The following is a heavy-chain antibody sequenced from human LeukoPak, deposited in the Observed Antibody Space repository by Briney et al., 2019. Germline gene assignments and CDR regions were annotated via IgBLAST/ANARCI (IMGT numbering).Heavy chain of an antibody. CDR1: GFTFSSYG. V-gene: IGHV3-33*01. CDR2: IWYDGSNK. CDR3: ARGSDYNGGSFNY. D-gene: IGHD3-16*01. Sequence: GGSLRLSCAASGFTFSSYGMHWVRQAPGKGLEWVALIWYDGSNKHYADSVKGRFTISRDNSKNTLYLQMNSLRAEDTALYYCARGSDYNGGSFNYWGQGTLVTVSS. J-gene: IGHJ4*02.